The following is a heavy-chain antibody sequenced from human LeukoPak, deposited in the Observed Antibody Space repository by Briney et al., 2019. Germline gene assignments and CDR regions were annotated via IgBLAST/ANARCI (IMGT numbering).Heavy chain of an antibody. CDR2: ISGSGVIT. D-gene: IGHD5-12*01. V-gene: IGHV3-23*01. Sequence: SGGSLRLSCAASGFTFSSYSMNWVRQAPGKGLEWVSGISGSGVITYYADSVKGRFTISRDNSKNTLDLQMNSLRAEDTAVYYCAKDDAWVRYQDWGQGTLVTVSS. CDR1: GFTFSSYS. CDR3: AKDDAWVRYQD. J-gene: IGHJ4*02.